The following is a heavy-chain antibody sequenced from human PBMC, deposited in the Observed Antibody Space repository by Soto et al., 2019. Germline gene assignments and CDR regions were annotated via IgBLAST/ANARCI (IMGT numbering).Heavy chain of an antibody. V-gene: IGHV4-31*03. D-gene: IGHD3-22*01. J-gene: IGHJ4*02. CDR2: IYYSGST. Sequence: SETLSLTCTVSGGSISSGGYYWSWIRQHPGKGLEWIVYIYYSGSTYYNPSLKSRVTISVDTSKNQFSLKLSSVTAADTAVYYCARLGRYYDSSGYSYYFDYWGQGTLVTVSS. CDR1: GGSISSGGYY. CDR3: ARLGRYYDSSGYSYYFDY.